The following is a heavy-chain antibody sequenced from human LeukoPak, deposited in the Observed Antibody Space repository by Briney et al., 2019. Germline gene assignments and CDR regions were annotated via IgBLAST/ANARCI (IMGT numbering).Heavy chain of an antibody. V-gene: IGHV1-8*01. CDR3: ARGPILWFGELQGWFDP. D-gene: IGHD3-10*01. CDR1: GYTFTSYD. Sequence: ASVMVSCKASGYTFTSYDINWVRQATGQGLEWMGWMNPNSGNTGYAQKFQGRVTMTRNTSISTAYMELSSLRSEDTAVYYCARGPILWFGELQGWFDPWGQGTLVTVSS. CDR2: MNPNSGNT. J-gene: IGHJ5*02.